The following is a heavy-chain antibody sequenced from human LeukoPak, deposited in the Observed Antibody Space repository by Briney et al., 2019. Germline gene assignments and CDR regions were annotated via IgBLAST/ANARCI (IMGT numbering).Heavy chain of an antibody. V-gene: IGHV4-39*07. CDR2: IHFSGST. D-gene: IGHD5-24*01. CDR1: GGSISSNYF. J-gene: IGHJ6*02. CDR3: ARGGGDGYNYYYYYGMDV. Sequence: SETLSLTCTVSGGSISSNYFWGWIRQPPGEGLEWIASIHFSGSTYYNPSIKSRVTISVDTSKNQFSLKLSSVTAADTAVYYCARGGGDGYNYYYYYGMDVWGQGTTVTVSS.